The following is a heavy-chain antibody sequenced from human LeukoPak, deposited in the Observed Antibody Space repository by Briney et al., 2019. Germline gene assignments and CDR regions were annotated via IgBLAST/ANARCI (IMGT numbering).Heavy chain of an antibody. D-gene: IGHD2-15*01. CDR3: ARAHCSGGSCYSFDY. CDR1: GFTVSNNY. J-gene: IGHJ4*02. CDR2: IYSGGNT. Sequence: QAGGSLRLSCAASGFTVSNNYMSWVRQAPGKGLEWVSVIYSGGNTYYADSVKGRFTISRDNSKNTLYLQMNSLRAEDTAVYYCARAHCSGGSCYSFDYWGQGTLVTVSS. V-gene: IGHV3-53*01.